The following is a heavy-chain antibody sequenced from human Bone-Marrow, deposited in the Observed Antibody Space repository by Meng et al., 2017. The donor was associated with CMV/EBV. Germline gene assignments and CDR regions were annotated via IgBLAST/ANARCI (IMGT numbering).Heavy chain of an antibody. D-gene: IGHD2-15*01. Sequence: GGSLRLSCAASGFTFSSYGMHWVRQAPGKGLEWVAFIRYDGSNKYYADSVKCRFTISRDNSKNTLYRQMNSLRAEDTAVYYCAKDRRPGRIVVVVAATRYYYYGMDVWGQGTTVTVSS. CDR2: IRYDGSNK. CDR1: GFTFSSYG. V-gene: IGHV3-30*02. CDR3: AKDRRPGRIVVVVAATRYYYYGMDV. J-gene: IGHJ6*02.